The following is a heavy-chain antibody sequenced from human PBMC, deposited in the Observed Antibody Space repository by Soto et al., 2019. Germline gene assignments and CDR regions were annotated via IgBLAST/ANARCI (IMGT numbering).Heavy chain of an antibody. V-gene: IGHV1-69*13. J-gene: IGHJ3*02. CDR3: ARVKGYDYVWGSYRHDAFDI. CDR1: GGTFSSYA. CDR2: IIPTFGAA. D-gene: IGHD3-16*02. Sequence: SVKVSCEASGGTFSSYAISWVRQAPGQGLEWMGGIIPTFGAANYAQKFQGRVTITADESTSTAYMELSSLRSEDTAVYYCARVKGYDYVWGSYRHDAFDIWGQGTMVTVSS.